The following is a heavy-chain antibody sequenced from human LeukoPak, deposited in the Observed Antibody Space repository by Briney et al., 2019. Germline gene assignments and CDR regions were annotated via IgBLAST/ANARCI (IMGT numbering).Heavy chain of an antibody. Sequence: ASVKVSCKASGYTFTSYGISWVRQAPGQGLEWMGWINAYNGNTNYAQKLQGIVTMTTDTSTSTAYMELRSLRSEDTAVYYCARPLGRGNAFDIWGQGTMVTVSS. D-gene: IGHD3-10*01. CDR3: ARPLGRGNAFDI. CDR2: INAYNGNT. J-gene: IGHJ3*02. V-gene: IGHV1-18*01. CDR1: GYTFTSYG.